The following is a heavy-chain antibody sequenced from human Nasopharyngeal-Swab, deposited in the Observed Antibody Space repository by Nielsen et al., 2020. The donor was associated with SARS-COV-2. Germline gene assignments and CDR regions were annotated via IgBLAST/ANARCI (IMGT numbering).Heavy chain of an antibody. CDR3: IRSGSYYYYYYYMDV. CDR1: GFTFCDYA. J-gene: IGHJ6*03. V-gene: IGHV3-49*04. CDR2: IRSKAYGGTT. Sequence: GESLKISCTASGFTFCDYAMSWVRQAPGKGLEWVGFIRSKAYGGTTEYAASVKGRFTISRDDSKSIAYLQMNSLKTEDTAVYYCIRSGSYYYYYYYMDVWGKGTTVTVSS. D-gene: IGHD1-26*01.